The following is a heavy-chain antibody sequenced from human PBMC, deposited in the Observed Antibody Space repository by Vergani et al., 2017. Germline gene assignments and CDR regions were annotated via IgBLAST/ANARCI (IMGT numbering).Heavy chain of an antibody. CDR3: ARGYSSGWINWFDP. CDR1: GGSISSYY. Sequence: QVQLQESGPGLVKPSETLSLTCTVSGGSISSYYWSWIRQPPGKGLEWIGYIYYSGSTNYNPSLTSRVTISVDTSKNQFSLKLSSVTAADTAVYYCARGYSSGWINWFDPWGQGTLVTVSS. V-gene: IGHV4-59*01. CDR2: IYYSGST. J-gene: IGHJ5*02. D-gene: IGHD6-19*01.